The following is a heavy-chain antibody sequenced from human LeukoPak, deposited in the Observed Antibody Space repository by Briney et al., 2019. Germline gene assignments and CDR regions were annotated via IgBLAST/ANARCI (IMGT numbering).Heavy chain of an antibody. D-gene: IGHD3-22*01. CDR3: ARVDNYYDTSGYYDY. CDR2: ISSSSSYI. V-gene: IGHV3-21*01. CDR1: GFIFSNYG. J-gene: IGHJ4*02. Sequence: PGGSLRLSCAASGFIFSNYGMHWVRQAPGKGLEWVSSISSSSSYIYYADSVKGRFTISRDNAKNSLYLQMNSLRAEDTAIYYCARVDNYYDTSGYYDYWGQGTLVTVSS.